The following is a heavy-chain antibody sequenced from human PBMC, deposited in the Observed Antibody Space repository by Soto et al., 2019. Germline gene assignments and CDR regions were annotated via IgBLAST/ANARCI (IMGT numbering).Heavy chain of an antibody. CDR3: ARAKSYYDSSGYYRRAEYFQH. J-gene: IGHJ1*01. Sequence: SVKVSCKASGGTFSSYAISWVRQAPGQGLEWMGGIIPIFGTANYAQKFQGRVTITADESTSTAYMELSSLRSEDTAVYYCARAKSYYDSSGYYRRAEYFQHWGQGTLVTVSS. D-gene: IGHD3-22*01. CDR2: IIPIFGTA. CDR1: GGTFSSYA. V-gene: IGHV1-69*13.